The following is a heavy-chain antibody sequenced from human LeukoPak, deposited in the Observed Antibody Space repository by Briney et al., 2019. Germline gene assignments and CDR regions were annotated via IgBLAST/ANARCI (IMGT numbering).Heavy chain of an antibody. CDR2: NYYSGST. Sequence: SETLSLTCSVSGGSISSSSYYWGWIRQPPGKGLEWIGSNYYSGSTYYNPSLKSRVTISVDTSKNQFSLKLSSVTAADTAVYYCASRYSGYERHFDYWGQGTLVTVSS. V-gene: IGHV4-39*01. CDR1: GGSISSSSYY. J-gene: IGHJ4*02. CDR3: ASRYSGYERHFDY. D-gene: IGHD5-12*01.